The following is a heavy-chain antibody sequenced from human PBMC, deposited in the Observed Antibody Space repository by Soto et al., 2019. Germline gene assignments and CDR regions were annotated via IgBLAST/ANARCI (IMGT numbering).Heavy chain of an antibody. CDR3: ARERYDGSGYYDY. CDR2: ISYDGSNK. CDR1: GFTFSSYG. Sequence: PGGSLRLSCAASGFTFSSYGMHWVRQAPGKGLEWVAVISYDGSNKYYADSVKGRFTISRDNSKNTLYLQMNSLRAEDTAVYYCARERYDGSGYYDYWGQGTLVTVSS. D-gene: IGHD3-22*01. J-gene: IGHJ4*02. V-gene: IGHV3-30*03.